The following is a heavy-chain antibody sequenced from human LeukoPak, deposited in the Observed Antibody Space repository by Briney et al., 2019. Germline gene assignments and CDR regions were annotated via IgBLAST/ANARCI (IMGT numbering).Heavy chain of an antibody. J-gene: IGHJ5*02. D-gene: IGHD2-2*01. CDR1: GGSISSSSYY. CDR2: IYYSGST. Sequence: PSETLSLTCTVSGGSISSSSYYWGWIRQPPGKGLEWIGSIYYSGSTYYNPSLKSRVTISVDTSKNQFSLKLSSVTAADTAVYYCARGHYCGSTSCYWFDPWGQGTLVTVSS. CDR3: ARGHYCGSTSCYWFDP. V-gene: IGHV4-39*01.